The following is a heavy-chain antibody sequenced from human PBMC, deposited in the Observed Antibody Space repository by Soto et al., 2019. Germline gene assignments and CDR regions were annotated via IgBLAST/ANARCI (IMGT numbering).Heavy chain of an antibody. D-gene: IGHD4-17*01. CDR2: IYYSGST. CDR3: ARDRGCYGDYFDY. CDR1: GGSISSGGYY. Sequence: QVQLQESGPGLVKPSQTLSLTCTVSGGSISSGGYYWSWIRQHPGKGLEWIGYIYYSGSTYYNPSNKSRVTVAVDTSKNQFSLKLSSVTAADTAVYYCARDRGCYGDYFDYWGQGTLVTVSS. J-gene: IGHJ4*02. V-gene: IGHV4-31*03.